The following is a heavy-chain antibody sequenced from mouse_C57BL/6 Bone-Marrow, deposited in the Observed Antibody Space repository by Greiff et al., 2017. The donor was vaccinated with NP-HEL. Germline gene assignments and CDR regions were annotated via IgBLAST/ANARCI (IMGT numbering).Heavy chain of an antibody. CDR2: ISSGGSYT. D-gene: IGHD2-4*01. Sequence: EVKLQESGGDLVKPGGSLKLSCAASGFTFSSYGMSWVRQTPDKRLEWVATISSGGSYTYYPDSVKGRFTISRDNAKNTLYLQMSSLKSEDTAMYYCALIYYDYDGGYYFDYWGQGTTLTVSS. CDR1: GFTFSSYG. CDR3: ALIYYDYDGGYYFDY. V-gene: IGHV5-6*01. J-gene: IGHJ2*01.